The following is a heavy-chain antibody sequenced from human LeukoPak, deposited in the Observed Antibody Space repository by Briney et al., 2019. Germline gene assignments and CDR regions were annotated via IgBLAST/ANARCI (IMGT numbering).Heavy chain of an antibody. D-gene: IGHD4-17*01. CDR2: IYSGGST. CDR3: CAMTTVLADWYFDL. CDR1: GFTVSSNY. Sequence: PGGPLRLSCAASGFTVSSNYMSWVRQAPGKGLEWVSVIYSGGSTYYADSVKGRFTISRDNSKNTLYLQMNSLRAEDTAVYYCCAMTTVLADWYFDLWGRGTLVTVSS. V-gene: IGHV3-66*01. J-gene: IGHJ2*01.